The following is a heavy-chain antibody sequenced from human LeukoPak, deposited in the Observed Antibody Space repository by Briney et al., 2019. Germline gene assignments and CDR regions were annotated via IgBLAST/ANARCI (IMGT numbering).Heavy chain of an antibody. Sequence: PSQTLSLTCTVPGGSISNGDYYWSWIRQPPGKGLEWIGYVYYSGSTYYNPSLKSRVTISVDTSKNQFSLKLSSVTAADTAVYYCASLGIAAAGRVDYWGQGTLVTVSS. D-gene: IGHD6-13*01. CDR2: VYYSGST. V-gene: IGHV4-30-4*08. J-gene: IGHJ4*02. CDR1: GGSISNGDYY. CDR3: ASLGIAAAGRVDY.